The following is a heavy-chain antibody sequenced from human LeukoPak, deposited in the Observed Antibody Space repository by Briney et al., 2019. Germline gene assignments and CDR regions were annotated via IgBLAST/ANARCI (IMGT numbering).Heavy chain of an antibody. V-gene: IGHV3-74*01. CDR2: INSDGSIT. J-gene: IGHJ6*02. CDR3: ARDAVDTANAV. D-gene: IGHD5-18*01. CDR1: GFTFTTYW. Sequence: GGSLRLSCAASGFTFTTYWMHWVRQAPGKGLVWVSHINSDGSITSYANSVKGRFTISRDNAKNTLYLQMNSLRAEDTAVYYCARDAVDTANAVWGQGTTVTVSS.